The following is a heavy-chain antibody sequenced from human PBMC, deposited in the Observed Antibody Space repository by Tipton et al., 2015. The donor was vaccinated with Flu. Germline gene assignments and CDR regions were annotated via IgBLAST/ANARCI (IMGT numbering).Heavy chain of an antibody. CDR1: GGSFSGYY. V-gene: IGHV4-34*01. CDR3: ARGLYGSGSYQRRYFDS. CDR2: ITHSGST. Sequence: TLSLTCAVYGGSFSGYYWSWIRQPPGKGLEWIGEITHSGSTNYNPSLKSRVTISVDTSKNQFSLKLTSVTAADTAVYYCARGLYGSGSYQRRYFDSWGQGTLVTVSS. J-gene: IGHJ4*02. D-gene: IGHD3-10*01.